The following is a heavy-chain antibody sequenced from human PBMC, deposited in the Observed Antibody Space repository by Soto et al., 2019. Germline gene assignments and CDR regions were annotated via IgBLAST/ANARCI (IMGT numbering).Heavy chain of an antibody. V-gene: IGHV4-31*03. CDR3: ARASPYYYDSSGYYYFDY. J-gene: IGHJ4*02. CDR2: IYYSGST. Sequence: PSETLSLTCTVSGGSISSGGYYWSWIRQHPGKGLEWIGYIYYSGSTYYNPSLKSRVTISVDTSKNQFSLKLSSVTAADTAVYYCARASPYYYDSSGYYYFDYWGQGALVTVSS. D-gene: IGHD3-22*01. CDR1: GGSISSGGYY.